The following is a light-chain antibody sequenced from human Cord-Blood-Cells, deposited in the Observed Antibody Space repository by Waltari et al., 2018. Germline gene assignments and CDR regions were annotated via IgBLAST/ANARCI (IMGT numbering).Light chain of an antibody. J-gene: IGKJ2*01. Sequence: IRMTQSPFSLSASTGDRVTITCRASQGISCYLAWYQQKPGKAPKLLIYAASTLQSGVPSRFSGSGSGTDFTLTISCLQSEDFATYYCQQYYSYPYTFGQGTKLEIK. CDR3: QQYYSYPYT. CDR2: AAS. V-gene: IGKV1-8*01. CDR1: QGISCY.